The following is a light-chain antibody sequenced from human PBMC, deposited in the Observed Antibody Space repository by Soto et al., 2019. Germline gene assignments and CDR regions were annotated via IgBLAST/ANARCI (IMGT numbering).Light chain of an antibody. Sequence: EIVLTQSPATLSLSPGERATLSCRASQSVSSYLAWYQQKPGQAPRLLIYDASNRATGIPARFSGSGSETDFPLTISSLEPEDFAVYYCQQRSNWLFTFGPGTKVDIK. CDR3: QQRSNWLFT. J-gene: IGKJ3*01. V-gene: IGKV3-11*01. CDR1: QSVSSY. CDR2: DAS.